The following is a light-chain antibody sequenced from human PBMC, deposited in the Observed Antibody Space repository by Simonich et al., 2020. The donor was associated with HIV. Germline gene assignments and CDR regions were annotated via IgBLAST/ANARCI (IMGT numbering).Light chain of an antibody. V-gene: IGKV3-15*01. J-gene: IGKJ4*01. CDR3: QQYNAWPT. CDR1: QSGSSN. CDR2: ASS. Sequence: EIVMTQSPATLSVSPGERATLSCRASQSGSSNLDWYQQKPGLAPRLLIYASSTRANGIPARFSGSGSGTEFTLVISSMQSEDFAVYYCQQYNAWPTFGGGTKVEIK.